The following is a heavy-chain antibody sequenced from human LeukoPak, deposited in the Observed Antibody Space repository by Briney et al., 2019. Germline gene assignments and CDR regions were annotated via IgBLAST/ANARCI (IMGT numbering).Heavy chain of an antibody. V-gene: IGHV1-18*01. CDR3: AISSGSLNTDAFDI. CDR1: GYTFTSYG. Sequence: ASVKVSCKASGYTFTSYGISWVRQAPGQGLEWMGWISAYNGNTNYAQKLQGRVTMTTDTSTSTAYMELRSLRPDDTAVYYCAISSGSLNTDAFDIWGQGTMVTVSS. J-gene: IGHJ3*02. D-gene: IGHD3-22*01. CDR2: ISAYNGNT.